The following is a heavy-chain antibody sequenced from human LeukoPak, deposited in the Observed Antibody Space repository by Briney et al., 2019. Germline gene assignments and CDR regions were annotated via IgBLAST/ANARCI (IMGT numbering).Heavy chain of an antibody. D-gene: IGHD6-13*01. CDR2: IRYDGSNK. J-gene: IGHJ4*02. CDR3: AKDGPAGYSSSWYPAGVDY. CDR1: GFTFSSYG. Sequence: GGSLRLSCAASGFTFSSYGMHWVRQAPGKGLEWVAFIRYDGSNKYYADSVKGRFTISRDNSKNTLYLQMNSLRAEDTAVYYCAKDGPAGYSSSWYPAGVDYWGQGTLVTVSS. V-gene: IGHV3-30*02.